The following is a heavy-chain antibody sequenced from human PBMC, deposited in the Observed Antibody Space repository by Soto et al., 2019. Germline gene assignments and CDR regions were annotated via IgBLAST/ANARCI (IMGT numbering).Heavy chain of an antibody. V-gene: IGHV5-51*03. CDR3: ARHNRYSSTWFEGWFDP. Sequence: EVQLVQSGAEVKKEGESLKISCKGSGYSFSNNWVGWVRQMPGKGLEWMGIMHPGDSDTRYSPSFQGQVTISADKSINTAYLQWSSLKPSDSAMYYCARHNRYSSTWFEGWFDPWGQGTLVTVSS. D-gene: IGHD6-13*01. J-gene: IGHJ5*02. CDR1: GYSFSNNW. CDR2: MHPGDSDT.